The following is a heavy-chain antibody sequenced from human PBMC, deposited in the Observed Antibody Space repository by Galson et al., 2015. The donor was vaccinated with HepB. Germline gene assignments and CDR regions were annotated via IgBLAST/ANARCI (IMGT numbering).Heavy chain of an antibody. CDR1: GYTFTSYG. D-gene: IGHD3-22*01. CDR2: ISAYNGNT. Sequence: SVKVSCKASGYTFTSYGISWVRQAPGQGLEWMGWISAYNGNTNYAQKLQGRVTMTTDTSTSTAYMELRSLRSDDTAVYYCAIRHYYDSSGYPDAFDIWGQGTMVTVSS. V-gene: IGHV1-18*01. J-gene: IGHJ3*02. CDR3: AIRHYYDSSGYPDAFDI.